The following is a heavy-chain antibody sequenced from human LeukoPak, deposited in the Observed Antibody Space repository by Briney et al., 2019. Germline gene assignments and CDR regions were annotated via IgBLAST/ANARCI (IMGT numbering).Heavy chain of an antibody. V-gene: IGHV3-64*01. D-gene: IGHD3-22*01. Sequence: PGRSLRLSCAASGFTFSSYAMHWVRQAPGKGLEYVSAISSNGGSTYYANSVKGRFTISRDNSKNTLYLQMGSLRAEDMAVYYCARGVNYYDSSGYYLNWFDPWGQGTLVTVSS. J-gene: IGHJ5*02. CDR3: ARGVNYYDSSGYYLNWFDP. CDR2: ISSNGGST. CDR1: GFTFSSYA.